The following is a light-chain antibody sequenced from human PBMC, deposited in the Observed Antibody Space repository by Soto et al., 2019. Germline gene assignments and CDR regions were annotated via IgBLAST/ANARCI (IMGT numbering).Light chain of an antibody. CDR2: DVS. Sequence: QSALTQPRSVSGSPGQSVTISCTGTSSDVGGYNYVSWYQQHPGKAPKLMIYDVSKRPSGVRDRFSGSKSGNTASLTISGLQAEDEADYYCCSYAGSYTFLFGGGTKLTVL. CDR3: CSYAGSYTFL. J-gene: IGLJ2*01. CDR1: SSDVGGYNY. V-gene: IGLV2-11*01.